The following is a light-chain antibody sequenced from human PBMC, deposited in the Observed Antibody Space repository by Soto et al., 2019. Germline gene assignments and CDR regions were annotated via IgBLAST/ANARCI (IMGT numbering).Light chain of an antibody. Sequence: QSVLTQPASVSGSPGQSITISCTGTCSDIGTYNYVSWYQQHPGKAPKLMLYEVSNRPSGVSNRFFGSKSGNTASLTISGLQAEDEADYFCNSYTSSSTLYVFGTGTKVTVL. CDR2: EVS. J-gene: IGLJ1*01. CDR3: NSYTSSSTLYV. V-gene: IGLV2-14*01. CDR1: CSDIGTYNY.